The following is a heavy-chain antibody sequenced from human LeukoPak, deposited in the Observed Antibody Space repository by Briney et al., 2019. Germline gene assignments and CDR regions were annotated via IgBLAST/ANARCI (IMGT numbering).Heavy chain of an antibody. J-gene: IGHJ6*03. V-gene: IGHV1-24*01. CDR1: AYSLTELS. CDR2: FDPEDDET. Sequence: ASVKVSCKVSAYSLTELSIHWVRQAPGKGLEWMGGFDPEDDETIYSHKFQGRVTMAEDTSTDTAYMELSSLTSEDTAVYYCVTDEYSRSAYYSYFMDVWGKGTTVSVSS. CDR3: VTDEYSRSAYYSYFMDV. D-gene: IGHD6-6*01.